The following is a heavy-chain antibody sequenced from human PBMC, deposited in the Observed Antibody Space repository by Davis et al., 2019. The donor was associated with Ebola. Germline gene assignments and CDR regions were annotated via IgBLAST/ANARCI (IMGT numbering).Heavy chain of an antibody. V-gene: IGHV3-30*02. CDR3: ASRSGYYLNWFDP. CDR1: GFTFSSYG. J-gene: IGHJ5*02. Sequence: GESLKISCAASGFTFSSYGMHWVRQAPGKGLEWVAFIRYDGSNKYYVDSVKGRFTISRDNSKNTLYLQMNSLRAEDTAVYYCASRSGYYLNWFDPWGQGTLVTVSS. D-gene: IGHD3-22*01. CDR2: IRYDGSNK.